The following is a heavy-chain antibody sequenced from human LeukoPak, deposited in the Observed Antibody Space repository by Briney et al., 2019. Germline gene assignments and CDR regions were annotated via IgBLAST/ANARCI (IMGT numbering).Heavy chain of an antibody. D-gene: IGHD3-10*01. CDR3: ARDLSGSGSYYTLYYYYYGMDV. CDR1: GYTFTSYA. Sequence: GASVKVSCKASGYTFTSYAKNWVRQAPGQGLEWMGWINTNTGNPTYAQGFTGRFVFSLDTSVSTAYLQISSLKAEDTAVYYYARDLSGSGSYYTLYYYYYGMDVWGQGTTVTVSS. J-gene: IGHJ6*02. CDR2: INTNTGNP. V-gene: IGHV7-4-1*02.